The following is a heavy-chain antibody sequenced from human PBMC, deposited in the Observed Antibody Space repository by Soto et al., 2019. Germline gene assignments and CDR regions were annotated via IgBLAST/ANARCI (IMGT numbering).Heavy chain of an antibody. V-gene: IGHV4-39*01. Sequence: SETLSLTCTASGGSVRSGDYYWSWIRQPPGKGLEWIGSIYYSGSTYYNPSLKSRVTISVDTSKNQFSLKLSSVTAADTAVYYCAGRIAAAGPYYYYYGMDVWGQGTTVTVSS. J-gene: IGHJ6*02. CDR1: GGSVRSGDYY. D-gene: IGHD6-13*01. CDR3: AGRIAAAGPYYYYYGMDV. CDR2: IYYSGST.